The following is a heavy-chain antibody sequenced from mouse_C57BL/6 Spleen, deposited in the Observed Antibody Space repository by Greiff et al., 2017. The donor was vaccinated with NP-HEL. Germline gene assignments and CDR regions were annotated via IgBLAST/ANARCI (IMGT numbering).Heavy chain of an antibody. CDR3: ARSRDLGFAY. CDR1: GYTFTSYW. CDR2: IHPNSGST. J-gene: IGHJ3*01. V-gene: IGHV1-64*01. Sequence: QVQLQQSGAELVKPGASVKLSCKASGYTFTSYWMHWVKQRPGQGLEWIGMIHPNSGSTNYNEKFKSKATLTVDKSSSTAYMQLSSLTSEDSAVYYCARSRDLGFAYWGQGTLVTVSA.